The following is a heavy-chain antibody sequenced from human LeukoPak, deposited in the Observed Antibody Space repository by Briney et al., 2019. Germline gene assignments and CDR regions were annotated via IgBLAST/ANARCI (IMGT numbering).Heavy chain of an antibody. J-gene: IGHJ6*03. Sequence: PGGSLRLSCAASGFTFSSYGMHWVRQAPGKGLEWVAFIRYDGSNKYYADSVKGRFTISRDNAKNSLYLQMNSLRAEDTAAYYCARDRGNQRGYYYYYMDVWGKGTTVTVSS. CDR2: IRYDGSNK. CDR3: ARDRGNQRGYYYYYMDV. D-gene: IGHD1-14*01. CDR1: GFTFSSYG. V-gene: IGHV3-30*02.